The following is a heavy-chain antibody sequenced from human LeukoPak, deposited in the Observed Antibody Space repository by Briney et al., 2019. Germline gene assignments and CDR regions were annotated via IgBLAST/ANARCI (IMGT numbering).Heavy chain of an antibody. CDR3: ARNNYDSRDFDY. J-gene: IGHJ4*02. D-gene: IGHD3-22*01. CDR1: GYTFTNFY. Sequence: ASVTVSCKASGYTFTNFYIHWVRQAPGQGPDWMGYINPRNGATSYPQKFQGRLTFTRDSSISTAYMEVSSLKSDDTALYYCARNNYDSRDFDYWGQGTLVTVSS. V-gene: IGHV1-2*02. CDR2: INPRNGAT.